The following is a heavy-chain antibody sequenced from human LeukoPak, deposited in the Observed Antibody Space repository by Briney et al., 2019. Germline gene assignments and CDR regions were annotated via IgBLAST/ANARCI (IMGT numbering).Heavy chain of an antibody. J-gene: IGHJ3*02. Sequence: GGSLRLSCAASGFTFSSYGMHWVRQAPGKGLEWVAFIRYDGSNKYYADSVKGRFTISRDNSKNTLYLQMNSLGAEDTAVYYCAIPYDSSGYYYGDAFDIWGQGTMVTVSS. CDR2: IRYDGSNK. CDR3: AIPYDSSGYYYGDAFDI. V-gene: IGHV3-30*02. CDR1: GFTFSSYG. D-gene: IGHD3-22*01.